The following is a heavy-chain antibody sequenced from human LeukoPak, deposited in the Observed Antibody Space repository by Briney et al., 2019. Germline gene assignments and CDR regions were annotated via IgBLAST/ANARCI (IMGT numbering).Heavy chain of an antibody. J-gene: IGHJ4*02. CDR1: GYTFTGYY. Sequence: ASVKVSCKASGYTFTGYYMHWVRQAPGQGLEWMGWINPNSGGTNYAQKFQGRVTMSRDTSISTAYMELSRLRSDDTAVYYCARGQFGSGRDRFDYWGQGTLVTVSS. CDR2: INPNSGGT. V-gene: IGHV1-2*02. D-gene: IGHD3-10*01. CDR3: ARGQFGSGRDRFDY.